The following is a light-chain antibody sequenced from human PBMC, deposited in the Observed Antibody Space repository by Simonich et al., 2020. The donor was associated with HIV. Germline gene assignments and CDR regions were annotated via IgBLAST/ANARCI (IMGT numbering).Light chain of an antibody. J-gene: IGKJ5*01. V-gene: IGKV3-15*01. CDR1: TRVSSN. CDR3: QHYNNWPPIT. Sequence: EIVMTQSPATLSVSPGERATLSCRASTRVSSNFAWYQQKPGPAPRLLIYGASTRATGIPAQFSGSGSVTEFTLTISSLQSEDFAVYYCQHYNNWPPITFGQGTRLEIK. CDR2: GAS.